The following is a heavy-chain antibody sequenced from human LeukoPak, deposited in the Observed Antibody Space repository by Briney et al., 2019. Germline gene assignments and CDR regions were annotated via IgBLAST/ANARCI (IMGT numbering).Heavy chain of an antibody. Sequence: PGGSLRLSCAASGFTFSSYGMHWVRQAPGKGLEWVAVISYDGSNKYYADSVKGRFTISRDNSKNTLYLQMNSLRAEDTAVYYCARDGYYYDSSGYSFDYWGQGTLVTVSS. CDR2: ISYDGSNK. CDR3: ARDGYYYDSSGYSFDY. CDR1: GFTFSSYG. D-gene: IGHD3-22*01. J-gene: IGHJ4*02. V-gene: IGHV3-30*03.